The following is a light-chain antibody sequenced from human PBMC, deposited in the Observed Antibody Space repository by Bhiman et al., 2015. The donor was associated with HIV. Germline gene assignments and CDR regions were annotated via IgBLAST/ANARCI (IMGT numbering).Light chain of an antibody. V-gene: IGLV3-21*04. CDR3: QVWDTNSDHWV. J-gene: IGLJ2*01. CDR2: DDS. Sequence: SYVLAQPPSVSVAPGETASITCGGDNIEIKSVHWYQQRSGQAPVLVIHDDSARPSGIPERFSGSNSGITATLTISGVEAGDEADYYCQVWDTNSDHWVFGGGTKLTVL. CDR1: NIEIKS.